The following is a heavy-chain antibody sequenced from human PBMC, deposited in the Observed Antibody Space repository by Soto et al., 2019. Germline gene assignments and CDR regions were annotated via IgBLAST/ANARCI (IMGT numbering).Heavy chain of an antibody. D-gene: IGHD6-6*01. CDR2: IDYYGNT. CDR1: GGSTTNSNYY. V-gene: IGHV4-39*01. J-gene: IGHJ4*02. CDR3: VRGGKYRQQETYFFDY. Sequence: QLQLQESGPGLVKPSETLSLRCSVSGGSTTNSNYYWGWIRQPPGRGLEWLGSIDYYGNTYYNPSVRSRVTVFIDTSKGESSVELTSVTAADTAVYYCVRGGKYRQQETYFFDYWGQGALVTVSS.